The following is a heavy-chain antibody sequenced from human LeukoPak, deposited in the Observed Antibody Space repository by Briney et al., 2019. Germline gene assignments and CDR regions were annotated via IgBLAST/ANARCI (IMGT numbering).Heavy chain of an antibody. Sequence: PSGTLSLTCPVSGGSISSTNWWSWVRQPPGKGLEWIGEIYHSGSTNYNPSLKSRVTISADKSKNQFSLKLTYVTAADTAVYYCARDRVGVRAFDYWGQGTLVTVSS. CDR3: ARDRVGVRAFDY. V-gene: IGHV4-4*02. CDR2: IYHSGST. J-gene: IGHJ4*02. D-gene: IGHD3-10*01. CDR1: GGSISSTNW.